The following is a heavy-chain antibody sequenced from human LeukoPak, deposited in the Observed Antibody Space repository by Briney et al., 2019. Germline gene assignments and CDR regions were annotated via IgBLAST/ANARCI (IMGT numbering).Heavy chain of an antibody. Sequence: QAGGSLRLSCAASGFTFSSYWMSWVRQAPGKGLEWVANIKQDGSEKYYVDSVKGRFTISRDNAKNSLYLQMNSLSDEDTAVYYCARDPTQYLRYGHFDYWGQGTLVTVSS. CDR2: IKQDGSEK. CDR1: GFTFSSYW. V-gene: IGHV3-7*01. D-gene: IGHD5/OR15-5a*01. CDR3: ARDPTQYLRYGHFDY. J-gene: IGHJ4*02.